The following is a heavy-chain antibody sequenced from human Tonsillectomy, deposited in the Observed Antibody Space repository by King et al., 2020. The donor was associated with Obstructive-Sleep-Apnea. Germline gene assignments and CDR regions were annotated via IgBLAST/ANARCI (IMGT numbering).Heavy chain of an antibody. CDR3: ASAAPQVQFDY. Sequence: VQLQESGPGLVKPSETLSLTCTVSGGSISSYYWTWIRQSPGKGLEGVGNIYYSGDINYNPSLRGRVTISVDTSKNQFSLKLNSVTAADTAVYYCASAAPQVQFDYWGQGTLVTVSS. J-gene: IGHJ4*02. D-gene: IGHD6-13*01. V-gene: IGHV4-59*08. CDR2: IYYSGDI. CDR1: GGSISSYY.